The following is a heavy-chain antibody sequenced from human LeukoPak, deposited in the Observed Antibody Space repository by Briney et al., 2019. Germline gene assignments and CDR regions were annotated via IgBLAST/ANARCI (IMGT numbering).Heavy chain of an antibody. J-gene: IGHJ3*02. CDR2: INPNSGGT. Sequence: LVASVKVSCKASGYTFTDYYIHWVRQAPGQGLEWMGWINPNSGGTNYAQKFQGRVTMTRDTSISTAHMELGRLSSDDMAVYYCARDSRRSGSYFTLDIWGQGTMVTVSS. D-gene: IGHD1-26*01. V-gene: IGHV1-2*03. CDR3: ARDSRRSGSYFTLDI. CDR1: GYTFTDYY.